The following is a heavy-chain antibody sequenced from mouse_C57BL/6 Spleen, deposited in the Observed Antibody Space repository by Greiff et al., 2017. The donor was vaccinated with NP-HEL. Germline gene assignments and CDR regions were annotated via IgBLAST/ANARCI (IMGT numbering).Heavy chain of an antibody. CDR1: GYTFTDYY. Sequence: EVQLQQSGPVLVKPGASVKMSCKASGYTFTDYYMNWVKQSHGKSLEWIGVINPYNGGTSYNQKFKGKATLTVDKSSSTAYMELNSLTSEDSAVYYCARDSSVRSWFAYWGQGTLVTVSA. D-gene: IGHD3-2*02. J-gene: IGHJ3*01. CDR3: ARDSSVRSWFAY. V-gene: IGHV1-19*01. CDR2: INPYNGGT.